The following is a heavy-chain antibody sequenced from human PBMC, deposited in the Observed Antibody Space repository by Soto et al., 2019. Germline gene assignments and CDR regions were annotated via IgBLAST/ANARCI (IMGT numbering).Heavy chain of an antibody. J-gene: IGHJ6*02. D-gene: IGHD5-18*01. V-gene: IGHV4-59*08. Sequence: PSETLSLTCTVSGGSISSYYWSWIRQPPGKGLEWIGYIYYSGSTNYNPSLKSRVTISVDTSKNQFSLKLSSVTAADTAVYYCARHSGYSYGYRLYYYYGVDVWGQGTTVTVSS. CDR3: ARHSGYSYGYRLYYYYGVDV. CDR1: GGSISSYY. CDR2: IYYSGST.